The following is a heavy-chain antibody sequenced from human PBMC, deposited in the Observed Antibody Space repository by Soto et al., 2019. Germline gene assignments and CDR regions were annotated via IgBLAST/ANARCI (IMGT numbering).Heavy chain of an antibody. Sequence: WGSLRLSCTASGFTFSNAWMSWVRQAPGKGLEWVGRIKNKIDGGTADYAAAVKGRFTISRDDSKNTLYLQVNSLKTEDTDVNYCALINAGHVFDFWGKGTLVPV. CDR3: ALINAGHVFDF. CDR1: GFTFSNAW. J-gene: IGHJ3*01. V-gene: IGHV3-15*01. D-gene: IGHD3-10*01. CDR2: IKNKIDGGTA.